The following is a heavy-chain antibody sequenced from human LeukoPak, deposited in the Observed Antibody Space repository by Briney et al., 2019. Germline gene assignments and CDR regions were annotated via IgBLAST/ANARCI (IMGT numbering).Heavy chain of an antibody. CDR1: GYTFTSYD. J-gene: IGHJ4*02. Sequence: ASVKVSCKASGYTFTSYDINWVRQATGQGLEWMGWMNPNSGNTGYAQKFQGRVTMTRNTSISTAYMELSSLRSEDTAVYYCARGLFPSGGADYKQDWGQGTLVTVSS. CDR3: ARGLFPSGGADYKQD. V-gene: IGHV1-8*01. D-gene: IGHD4-11*01. CDR2: MNPNSGNT.